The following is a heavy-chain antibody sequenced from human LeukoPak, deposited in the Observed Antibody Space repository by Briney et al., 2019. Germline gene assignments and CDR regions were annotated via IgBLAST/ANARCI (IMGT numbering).Heavy chain of an antibody. J-gene: IGHJ4*02. CDR2: ISWNSGSI. Sequence: GGSLRLSCAASGFTFDDYAMHWVRQAPGKGLEWVSGISWNSGSIGYADSVKGRFTISRDNAKNSLYLQMNSLRAEDTALYYCAKEKGYSSSERYFDYWGQGTLVTVSS. CDR1: GFTFDDYA. D-gene: IGHD6-13*01. V-gene: IGHV3-9*01. CDR3: AKEKGYSSSERYFDY.